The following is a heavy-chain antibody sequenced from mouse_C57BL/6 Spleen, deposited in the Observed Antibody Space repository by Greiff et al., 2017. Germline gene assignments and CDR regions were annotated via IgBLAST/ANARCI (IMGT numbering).Heavy chain of an antibody. CDR2: ISYDGSN. CDR3: ARSVYYGSSYAMDY. CDR1: GYSITSGYY. J-gene: IGHJ4*01. Sequence: DVKLQESGPGLVKPSQSLSLTCSVTGYSITSGYYWNWIRQFPGNKLEWMGYISYDGSNNYNPSLKNRISITRDTSKNQFFLKLNSVTTEDTATYYCARSVYYGSSYAMDYWGQGTSVTVSS. D-gene: IGHD1-1*01. V-gene: IGHV3-6*01.